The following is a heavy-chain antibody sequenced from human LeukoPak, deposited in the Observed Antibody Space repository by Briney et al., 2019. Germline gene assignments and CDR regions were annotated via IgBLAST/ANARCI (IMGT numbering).Heavy chain of an antibody. CDR3: ARVYGSGSYYNGYYYYYMDV. D-gene: IGHD3-10*01. CDR2: IYYSGNT. V-gene: IGHV4-39*01. J-gene: IGHJ6*03. CDR1: GVSISSSNSY. Sequence: SETLSLTCTVSGVSISSSNSYWGWIRQPPGKGLEWIGSIYYSGNTYYNASVKSRVTISVDTSKNQFSLKLSSVTAADTAVYYCARVYGSGSYYNGYYYYYMDVWGKGTTVTISS.